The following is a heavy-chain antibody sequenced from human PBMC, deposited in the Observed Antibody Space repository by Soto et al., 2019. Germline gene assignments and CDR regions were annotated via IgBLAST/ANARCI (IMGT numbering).Heavy chain of an antibody. CDR1: GGSISSGGYS. Sequence: PSETPSLTCAVSGGSISSGGYSWGWILHPPGKGLEWIGYIYHSGSTYYNPSLKSRVTISVDRSKNQFSLKLSSVTAADTAVYYCAREGEYCRGGSCYSEYRAFDVWGQGTMVT. V-gene: IGHV4-30-2*01. J-gene: IGHJ3*01. CDR3: AREGEYCRGGSCYSEYRAFDV. D-gene: IGHD2-15*01. CDR2: IYHSGST.